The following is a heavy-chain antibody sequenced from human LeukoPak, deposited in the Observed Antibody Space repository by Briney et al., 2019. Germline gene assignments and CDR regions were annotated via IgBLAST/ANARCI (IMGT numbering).Heavy chain of an antibody. CDR2: ISEDGRRK. CDR1: GFSFISYG. D-gene: IGHD4-17*01. V-gene: IGHV3-30*18. Sequence: PGGSLRLSCGASGFSFISYGRHWVRRAPGKGVEWVGVISEDGRRKDYADCQRGRFTASRDNSKDTVYRQMKSLRAEDRAVYYGAKRPSDYGDYVSYFDYWGQGTLVTVSS. CDR3: AKRPSDYGDYVSYFDY. J-gene: IGHJ4*02.